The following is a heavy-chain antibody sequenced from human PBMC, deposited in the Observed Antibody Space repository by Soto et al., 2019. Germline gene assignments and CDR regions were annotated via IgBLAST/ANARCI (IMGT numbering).Heavy chain of an antibody. V-gene: IGHV1-69*01. Sequence: QVQLVQSGAEVKKPGSSVKVSCKASGGTFSSYAISWVRQAPGQGLEWMGGIIPIFGTANYAQKFQGRVTITADESPRTAYMEVGSLRSEDTGVYYCASAAPGEGPPPHGFGMDVRGQGTTVTVSS. D-gene: IGHD3-10*01. CDR1: GGTFSSYA. CDR3: ASAAPGEGPPPHGFGMDV. CDR2: IIPIFGTA. J-gene: IGHJ6*02.